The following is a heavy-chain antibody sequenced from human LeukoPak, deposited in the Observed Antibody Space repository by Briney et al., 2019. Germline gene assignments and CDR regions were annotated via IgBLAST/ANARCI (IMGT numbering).Heavy chain of an antibody. D-gene: IGHD6-19*01. J-gene: IGHJ6*03. CDR1: GYSISTGYY. V-gene: IGHV4-38-2*02. CDR3: ARESYSSGWLGYYYYYYMDV. Sequence: SETLSLTCTVSGYSISTGYYWDRIRQPPGKGLEWIGTFYHGGSTYYNPSLKSRVTISVDTSKNQFSLNLTSVTAADTAVYYCARESYSSGWLGYYYYYYMDVWGKGTTVTVSS. CDR2: FYHGGST.